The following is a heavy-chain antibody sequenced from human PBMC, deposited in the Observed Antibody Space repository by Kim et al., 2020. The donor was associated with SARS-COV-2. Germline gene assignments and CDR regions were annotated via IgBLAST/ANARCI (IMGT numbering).Heavy chain of an antibody. V-gene: IGHV4-34*01. CDR3: ARGRGYSYGYYYYGMDV. J-gene: IGHJ6*02. D-gene: IGHD5-18*01. Sequence: SETLSLTCAVYGGSFSGYYWSWIRQPPGKGLEWIGEINHSGSTNYNPSLKSRVTISVDTSKNQFSLKLSSVTAADTAVYYCARGRGYSYGYYYYGMDVWGQGTTVTVSS. CDR1: GGSFSGYY. CDR2: INHSGST.